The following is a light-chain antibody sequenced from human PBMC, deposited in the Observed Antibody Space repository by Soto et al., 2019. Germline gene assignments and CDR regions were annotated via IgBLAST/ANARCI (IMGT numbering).Light chain of an antibody. V-gene: IGKV2-30*02. Sequence: DVVMTQSPLSLPVTLGQPASISCRSSESLIHSDGSTYLSWFQQRPGQSPRRLIYEVSDRDSGVXDXXRGSGSGTYFTLKISRVEAEDVGVYYCMHGTHWPWTFGQGTEVEIK. J-gene: IGKJ1*01. CDR2: EVS. CDR1: ESLIHSDGSTY. CDR3: MHGTHWPWT.